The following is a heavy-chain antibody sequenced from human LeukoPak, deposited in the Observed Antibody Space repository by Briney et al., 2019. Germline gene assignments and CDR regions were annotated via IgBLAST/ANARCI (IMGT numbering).Heavy chain of an antibody. CDR2: IYSSGST. D-gene: IGHD3-10*01. J-gene: IGHJ4*02. Sequence: SETLSLTCTVSGGSISSYYWSWIRQPPGKGLEWIAFIYSSGSTNYNPSLKSRVTISVDTSKNQFSLKLSAVAAADTAVYYCARHSGLLYFDYWGQGNLVTVSS. CDR3: ARHSGLLYFDY. V-gene: IGHV4-59*08. CDR1: GGSISSYY.